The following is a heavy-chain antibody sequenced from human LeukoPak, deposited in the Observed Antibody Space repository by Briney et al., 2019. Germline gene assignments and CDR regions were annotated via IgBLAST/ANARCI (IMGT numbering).Heavy chain of an antibody. CDR3: ARQRNYYDSSGYYSNWFDP. D-gene: IGHD3-22*01. CDR2: IYYSGST. J-gene: IGHJ5*02. CDR1: GGSISSSSYY. Sequence: PSETLSLTCTVSGGSISSSSYYWGWIRQPPGKGLEWIGSIYYSGSTYYNPSLKSRVTISIDTSKNQFSLKLSSVTAADTAVYYCARQRNYYDSSGYYSNWFDPWGQGTLVTVSS. V-gene: IGHV4-39*01.